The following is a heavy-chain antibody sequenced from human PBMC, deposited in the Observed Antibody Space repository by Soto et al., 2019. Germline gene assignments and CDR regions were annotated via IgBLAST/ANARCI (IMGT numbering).Heavy chain of an antibody. D-gene: IGHD6-13*01. CDR3: ASLPGIAAAGIYYYYYYMDV. V-gene: IGHV3-11*01. CDR2: ISSSGSTI. J-gene: IGHJ6*03. Sequence: GGSLRLSCAASGFTFSDYYMSWIRQAPGKGLEWVSYISSSGSTIYYADSVKGRFTISRDNAKNSLYLQMNSLRAEDTAVYYCASLPGIAAAGIYYYYYYMDVWGKGTTVTVSS. CDR1: GFTFSDYY.